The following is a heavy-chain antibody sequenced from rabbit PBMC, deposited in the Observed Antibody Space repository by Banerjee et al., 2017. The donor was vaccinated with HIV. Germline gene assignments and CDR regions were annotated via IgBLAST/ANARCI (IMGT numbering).Heavy chain of an antibody. CDR1: GFSFSSSYW. Sequence: QEQLEESGGDLVKPEGSLTLTCTASGFSFSSSYWMCWVRQAPGKGLQWIACIYAGSSGSTYYASWAKGRFTISKTSSTTVTLQMTSLTAADTATYFCARRVTGDVYINLWGPGTLVTVS. V-gene: IGHV1S45*01. J-gene: IGHJ4*01. CDR2: IYAGSSGST. D-gene: IGHD2-1*01. CDR3: ARRVTGDVYINL.